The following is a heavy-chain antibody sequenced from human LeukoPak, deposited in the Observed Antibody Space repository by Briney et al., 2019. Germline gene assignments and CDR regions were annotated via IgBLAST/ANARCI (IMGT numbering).Heavy chain of an antibody. CDR1: GGSFSGYY. V-gene: IGHV4-34*01. CDR3: ARLDADNPFNYFDY. CDR2: IYYSGST. Sequence: SETLSLTCAVYGGSFSGYYWTWLRQPPGKGLEWIGSIYYSGSTYYNPSLKSRVTISVDTSKNQFSLKLSSVTAADTAVYYCARLDADNPFNYFDYWGQGTLVTVSS. D-gene: IGHD1-14*01. J-gene: IGHJ4*02.